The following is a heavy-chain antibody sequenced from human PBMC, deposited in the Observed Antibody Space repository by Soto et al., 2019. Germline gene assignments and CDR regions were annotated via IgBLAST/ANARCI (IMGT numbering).Heavy chain of an antibody. V-gene: IGHV1-8*01. D-gene: IGHD3-10*01. J-gene: IGHJ6*02. CDR2: MNPNSGNT. CDR1: GYTFTSYD. CDR3: ARGRRPSRGRYYYGMDV. Sequence: QVQLVQSGAEVKKPGASVKVSCKASGYTFTSYDINWVRQATGQGLEWMGWMNPNSGNTGYAQKFQGRVTMTRNTSISTAYMELSSLRSEDTAVYYCARGRRPSRGRYYYGMDVWGQGTTVTVSS.